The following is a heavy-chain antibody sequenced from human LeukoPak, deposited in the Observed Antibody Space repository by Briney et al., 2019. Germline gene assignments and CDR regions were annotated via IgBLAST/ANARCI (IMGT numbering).Heavy chain of an antibody. CDR2: ISGSGGST. Sequence: PGGSLRLSCAASGFTFSSDAMSWVRQAPGKGLEWVSAISGSGGSTYYADSVKGRFTISRDNSKNTLYLQMNSLRAEDTAVYYCAKGNYDFWSGYYTAAFDIWGQGTMVTVSS. J-gene: IGHJ3*02. CDR3: AKGNYDFWSGYYTAAFDI. D-gene: IGHD3-3*01. V-gene: IGHV3-23*01. CDR1: GFTFSSDA.